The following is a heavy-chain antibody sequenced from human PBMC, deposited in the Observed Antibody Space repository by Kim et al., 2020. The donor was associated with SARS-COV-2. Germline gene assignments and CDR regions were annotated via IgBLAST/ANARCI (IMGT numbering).Heavy chain of an antibody. CDR1: GFTFSSYA. CDR2: IYSGGSST. V-gene: IGHV3-23*03. Sequence: GGSLRLSFAASGFTFSSYAMSWVRQAPGKGLEWVSVIYSGGSSTYYADSVKGRFTISRDNSKNTLYLQMNSLRAEDTAVYYCAKDLGGTYYYDSSGYEIDYWGQGTLVTVSA. D-gene: IGHD3-22*01. CDR3: AKDLGGTYYYDSSGYEIDY. J-gene: IGHJ4*02.